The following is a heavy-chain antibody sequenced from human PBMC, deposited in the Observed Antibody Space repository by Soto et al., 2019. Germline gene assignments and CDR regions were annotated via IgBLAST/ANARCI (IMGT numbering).Heavy chain of an antibody. D-gene: IGHD3-16*01. V-gene: IGHV3-30*14. J-gene: IGHJ6*02. Sequence: GGSLRLSCAASGFTFSSYAMHWVRQAPGKGLEWVAAISYDGNNKYYADSVKGRFTISRDNSKNTQYLQMHSLRDEDTAVYYCAKDGGGHGCDEFYYYYGMDVWGQGTTVTVSS. CDR2: ISYDGNNK. CDR3: AKDGGGHGCDEFYYYYGMDV. CDR1: GFTFSSYA.